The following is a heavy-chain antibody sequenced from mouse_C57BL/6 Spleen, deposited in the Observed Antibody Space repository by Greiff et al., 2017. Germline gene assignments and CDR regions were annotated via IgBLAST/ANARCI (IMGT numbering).Heavy chain of an antibody. V-gene: IGHV1-50*01. D-gene: IGHD1-1*01. Sequence: QVQLQQPGAELVKPGASVKLSCKASGYTFTSYWMQWVKQRPGQGLEWIGEIDPSDSYTNYNQKFKGKATLTVDTSSSTAYMQLSSLTSEDSAVYYCARRADYYGSSYDWYFDVWGTGTTVTVSS. CDR1: GYTFTSYW. J-gene: IGHJ1*03. CDR2: IDPSDSYT. CDR3: ARRADYYGSSYDWYFDV.